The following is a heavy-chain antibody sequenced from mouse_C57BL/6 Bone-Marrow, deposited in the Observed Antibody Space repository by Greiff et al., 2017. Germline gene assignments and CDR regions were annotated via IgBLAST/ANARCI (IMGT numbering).Heavy chain of an antibody. CDR3: ARGDGSSPYYAMDY. D-gene: IGHD1-1*01. J-gene: IGHJ4*01. V-gene: IGHV1-52*01. Sequence: VQLQQPGAELVRPRSSVKLSCKASGYTFTSYWMHWVKQRPIQGLEWIGNIDPSDSETHYNQKFKDKATLTVDKSSSTAYMQLSSLTSEDSAVYYCARGDGSSPYYAMDYWGQGTSVTVSS. CDR2: IDPSDSET. CDR1: GYTFTSYW.